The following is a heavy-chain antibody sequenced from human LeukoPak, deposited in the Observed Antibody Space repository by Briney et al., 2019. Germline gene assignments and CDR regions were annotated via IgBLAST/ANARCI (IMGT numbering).Heavy chain of an antibody. CDR3: ARVRSDSRGWYEFDY. CDR1: GFTVSTNY. D-gene: IGHD6-19*01. J-gene: IGHJ4*02. CDR2: ISTGGTT. V-gene: IGHV3-53*01. Sequence: PGGSLRLSCAASGFTVSTNYMSWVRQVSGEGLEFVSLISTGGTTDYADSVKGRFTISSDNPKNTLYLQMNSLRVEDTAVYYCARVRSDSRGWYEFDYWGQGTLVTVSS.